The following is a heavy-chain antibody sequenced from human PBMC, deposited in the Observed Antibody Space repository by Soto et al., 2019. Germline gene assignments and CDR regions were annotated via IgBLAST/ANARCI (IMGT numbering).Heavy chain of an antibody. J-gene: IGHJ4*02. CDR2: IYLGGSI. CDR3: VCMDNYFDY. D-gene: IGHD2-8*01. CDR1: GASISSYY. Sequence: SETLSLTCSVSGASISSYYYTWIRQTPGKGLEWIGYIYLGGSINYNPSFKSRVIISVDTSKNQFSVKLSSVTAADTAVYYCVCMDNYFDYWGQGTLVTVSS. V-gene: IGHV4-59*08.